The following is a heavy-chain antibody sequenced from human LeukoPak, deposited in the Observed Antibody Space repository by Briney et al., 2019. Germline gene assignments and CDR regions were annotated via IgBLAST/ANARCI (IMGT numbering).Heavy chain of an antibody. V-gene: IGHV5-51*01. D-gene: IGHD2-15*01. CDR1: GYSFTSYW. J-gene: IGHJ3*02. CDR2: IYPGDSDT. CDR3: ARLKGYCSGGSCDAFDI. Sequence: GESLKISCKGSGYSFTSYWIGWVRQMPGKGLEWMGIIYPGDSDTRYSPSFQGQVTISADKSISTAYLQWSSLKASDTAMYYCARLKGYCSGGSCDAFDIWGQGTMVTVSP.